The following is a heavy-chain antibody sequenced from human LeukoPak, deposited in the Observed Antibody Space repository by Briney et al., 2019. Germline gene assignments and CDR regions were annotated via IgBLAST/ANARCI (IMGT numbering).Heavy chain of an antibody. CDR2: IYYSGST. J-gene: IGHJ4*02. V-gene: IGHV4-59*01. Sequence: SGTLSLTCTVSGGSISSYYWGWIRQPPGKGLEWIGYIYYSGSTNYNPSLTSRVTISVDTSKNQFSLKLSSVTAADTAVYYCATGIAAAGTGTDYWGQGTLVTVSS. CDR1: GGSISSYY. CDR3: ATGIAAAGTGTDY. D-gene: IGHD6-13*01.